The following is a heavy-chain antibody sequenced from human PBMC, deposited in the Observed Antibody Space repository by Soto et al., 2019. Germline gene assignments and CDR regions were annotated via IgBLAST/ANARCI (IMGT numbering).Heavy chain of an antibody. Sequence: PSETLSLTCAVYGGSFSGYYWSWIRQPPGKGLEWIGEINHSGSTNYNPSLKSRVTISVDTSKNQFSLKLSSVTAADTAVYYCARIGYCSSTSCPTFDYWGQGTLVTVS. D-gene: IGHD2-2*01. CDR3: ARIGYCSSTSCPTFDY. V-gene: IGHV4-34*01. J-gene: IGHJ4*02. CDR2: INHSGST. CDR1: GGSFSGYY.